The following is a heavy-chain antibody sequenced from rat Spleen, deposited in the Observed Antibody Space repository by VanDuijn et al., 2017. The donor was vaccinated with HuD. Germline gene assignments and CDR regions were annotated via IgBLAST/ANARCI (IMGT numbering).Heavy chain of an antibody. CDR1: GFTFSSYG. D-gene: IGHD1-8*01. V-gene: IGHV5-17*01. J-gene: IGHJ2*01. CDR2: IIYDGRTT. CDR3: ARHGSSTYGWYFDY. Sequence: EVQLVESGGNLVQPGRSLKLSCVASGFTFSSYGMAWVRQTPTRGLEWVATIIYDGRTTYYRDSVKGRFTISRDNAENTLYLQLDSLRSEDTATYYCARHGSSTYGWYFDYWGHGVRVTVSS.